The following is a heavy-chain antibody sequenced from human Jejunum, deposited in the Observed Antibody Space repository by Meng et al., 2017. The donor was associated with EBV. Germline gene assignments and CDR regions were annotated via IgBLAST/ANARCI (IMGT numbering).Heavy chain of an antibody. CDR1: GYDFINSG. CDR2: ISVYRGNT. CDR3: ARDRSNSDY. J-gene: IGHJ4*02. D-gene: IGHD5-24*01. Sequence: QVRRVPSEAEVKKPGASVKVSCKASGYDFINSGISWVRQAPGQGLEWMGWISVYRGNTNYAQRFQDRVTLTTNTSTSTVYMELRSLTSDDTAVYYCARDRSNSDYWGQGTLVTVSS. V-gene: IGHV1-18*01.